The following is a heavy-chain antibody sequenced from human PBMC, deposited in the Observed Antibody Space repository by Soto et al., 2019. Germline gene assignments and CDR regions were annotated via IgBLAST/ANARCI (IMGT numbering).Heavy chain of an antibody. V-gene: IGHV4-4*07. CDR1: GGSIGSYY. CDR3: ARDLLTMVRGFDP. CDR2: IYTSGST. J-gene: IGHJ5*02. D-gene: IGHD3-10*01. Sequence: PSETLSLTCTVSGGSIGSYYWSWIRQPAGKGLEWIGRIYTSGSTNYNPSLKSRVTMSVDTSKNQFSLKLSSVTAADTAVYYCARDLLTMVRGFDPWGQGTLVTVSS.